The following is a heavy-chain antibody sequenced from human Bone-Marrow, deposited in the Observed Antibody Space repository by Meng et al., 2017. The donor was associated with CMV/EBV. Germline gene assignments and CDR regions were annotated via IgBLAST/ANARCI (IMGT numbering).Heavy chain of an antibody. D-gene: IGHD2-2*01. J-gene: IGHJ6*01. CDR3: AKGARWEVPAAHDLFYY. CDR2: IRYDGSNK. Sequence: GESLKISCAASGFTFSSYGMHWVRQAPGKGLEWVAFIRYDGSNKYYADSVKGRFTISRDNSKNTLYLQMNSLRAENTAVYYCAKGARWEVPAAHDLFYY. V-gene: IGHV3-30*02. CDR1: GFTFSSYG.